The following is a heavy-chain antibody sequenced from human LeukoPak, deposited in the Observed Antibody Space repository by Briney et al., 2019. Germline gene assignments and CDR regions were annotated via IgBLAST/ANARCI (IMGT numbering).Heavy chain of an antibody. Sequence: PGGSLRLSCAASEFTFSNYAMSWVRQAPGKGLEWVSTISSSGGSAYYADSLRGRFTISSDNSKNTLYLQMNSLRAEDSAVYYCARDPALSGYFDYWGQGTLVTVSS. CDR2: ISSSGGSA. CDR3: ARDPALSGYFDY. D-gene: IGHD3-16*02. J-gene: IGHJ4*02. CDR1: EFTFSNYA. V-gene: IGHV3-23*01.